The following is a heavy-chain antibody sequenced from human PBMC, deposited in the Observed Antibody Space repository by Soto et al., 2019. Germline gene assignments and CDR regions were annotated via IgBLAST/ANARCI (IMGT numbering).Heavy chain of an antibody. CDR3: ATVLRVAGNYYGMDV. D-gene: IGHD6-19*01. CDR2: FDPEDGET. CDR1: GYTLTELS. Sequence: QVQLVQSGAEVKKPGASVTVSCKASGYTLTELSMHWVRQAPGKGLEWMGGFDPEDGETIYAQKFQGRVTMTEDTSTDTAYMELGSRRSEDTAVYYCATVLRVAGNYYGMDVWGQGTTVTVSS. V-gene: IGHV1-24*01. J-gene: IGHJ6*02.